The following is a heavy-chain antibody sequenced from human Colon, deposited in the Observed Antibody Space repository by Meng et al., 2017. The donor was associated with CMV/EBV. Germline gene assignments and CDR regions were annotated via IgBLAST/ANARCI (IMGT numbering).Heavy chain of an antibody. CDR2: ISGSETST. CDR3: TRGGIDWRLSLSGTTDWKLLEC. Sequence: GGSLRLSCAASGFTFRTFAMGWVRQAPGKGLEWVSSISGSETSTYYSDSVKGRFTISRDTSKNTLSLQMNSLRAEDTAVYYCTRGGIDWRLSLSGTTDWKLLECWGQGTLVTVSS. V-gene: IGHV3-23*01. J-gene: IGHJ4*02. D-gene: IGHD1-1*01. CDR1: GFTFRTFA.